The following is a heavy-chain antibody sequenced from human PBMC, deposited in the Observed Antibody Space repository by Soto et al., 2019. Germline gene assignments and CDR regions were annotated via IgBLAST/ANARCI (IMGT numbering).Heavy chain of an antibody. Sequence: QVHLVQSGPEVKKPGSSVNVSCKASAGTFSNYAFTWVRQAPGQGLEYMGLSILECGTANYGQKFQDRARISAVSSMRTAYMELTGLTFDDTAVYYWARGLDSSFANSGPSLYAALDIWGQGTLVTVS. D-gene: IGHD5-12*01. CDR2: SILECGTA. J-gene: IGHJ3*02. CDR1: AGTFSNYA. CDR3: ARGLDSSFANSGPSLYAALDI. V-gene: IGHV1-69*06.